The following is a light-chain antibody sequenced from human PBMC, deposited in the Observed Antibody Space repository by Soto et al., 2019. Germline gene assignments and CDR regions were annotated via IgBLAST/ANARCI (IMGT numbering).Light chain of an antibody. CDR3: QTWGTGILV. Sequence: QSVLTQSPSASASLGASVKLTCTLSSGHSSYAIAWHQPQPEKGPRYLMKVNSDGSHSKGDGIPDRFSGSSSGAERYLTISSLQSEDEADYYCQTWGTGILVFGGGTKVTVL. CDR1: SGHSSYA. CDR2: VNSDGSH. J-gene: IGLJ2*01. V-gene: IGLV4-69*01.